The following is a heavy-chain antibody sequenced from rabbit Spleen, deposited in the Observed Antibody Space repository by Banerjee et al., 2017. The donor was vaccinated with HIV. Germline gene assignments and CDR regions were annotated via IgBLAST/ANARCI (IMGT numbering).Heavy chain of an antibody. CDR1: GIDLSTYG. V-gene: IGHV1S47*01. CDR2: IHPAFDIR. J-gene: IGHJ4*01. D-gene: IGHD4-1*01. CDR3: ARDLAGVIGWNFNL. Sequence: DLVESGGGLVQPGESLKLSCKASGIDLSTYGFSWVRQAPGKGPEWIAYIHPAFDIRNYANSVKGRFTISSDNAQNTVFLQMTSLTAADTATYFCARDLAGVIGWNFNLWGQGTLVTVS.